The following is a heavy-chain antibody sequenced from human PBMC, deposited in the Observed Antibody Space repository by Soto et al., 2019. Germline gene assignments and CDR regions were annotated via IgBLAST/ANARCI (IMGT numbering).Heavy chain of an antibody. CDR2: VYHSGAS. V-gene: IGHV4-39*01. CDR1: DGSISGTDYY. CDR3: ARWNSGSHDF. J-gene: IGHJ4*02. D-gene: IGHD1-26*01. Sequence: KSSETLSLTCTVSDGSISGTDYYWGWIRQPPGKGLEWLGSVYHSGASYCKPSLKSRVTISVDTSKNQFSLKVYSVTAADTAVYYCARWNSGSHDFWGQGSLVTVSS.